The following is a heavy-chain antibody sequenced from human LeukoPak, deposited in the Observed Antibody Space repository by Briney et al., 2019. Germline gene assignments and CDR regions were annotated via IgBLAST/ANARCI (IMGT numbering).Heavy chain of an antibody. V-gene: IGHV1-8*03. CDR2: MNPNSGNT. CDR1: GYTFTSYD. J-gene: IGHJ4*02. CDR3: ARTGGSYAQAARAFDY. D-gene: IGHD1-26*01. Sequence: ASVKVSCKASGYTFTSYDINWVRQATGQGLEWMGWMNPNSGNTGYAQKFQGRVTITRNTSISTAYMELRSLRSDDTAVYYCARTGGSYAQAARAFDYWGQGTLVTVSS.